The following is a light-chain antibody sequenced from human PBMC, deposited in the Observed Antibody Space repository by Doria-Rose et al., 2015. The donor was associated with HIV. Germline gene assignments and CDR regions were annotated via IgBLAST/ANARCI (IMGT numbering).Light chain of an antibody. CDR2: DAS. V-gene: IGKV3-20*01. CDR1: QRVKSSY. J-gene: IGKJ5*01. CDR3: QQYGTSRGT. Sequence: TQSPGTLSLSPGERATLSCRASQRVKSSYLAWYQQKPGQAPRLLIYDASTRATGMPDRFRGSGSGTDFTLTISRLEPEDVAVYYCQQYGTSRGTFGQGTRLEIK.